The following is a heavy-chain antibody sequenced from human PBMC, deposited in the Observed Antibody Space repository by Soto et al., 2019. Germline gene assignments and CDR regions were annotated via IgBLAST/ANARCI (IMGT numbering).Heavy chain of an antibody. D-gene: IGHD3-10*01. CDR3: AREGYYGSGSYRY. J-gene: IGHJ4*02. Sequence: ASVKVSCKASGYTFGIYYMHWVRQAPGQGLEWMGWISAYNGNTNYAQKLQGRVTMTTDTSTSTAYMELRSLRSDDTAVYYCAREGYYGSGSYRYWGQGTLLTVSS. CDR2: ISAYNGNT. V-gene: IGHV1-18*04. CDR1: GYTFGIYY.